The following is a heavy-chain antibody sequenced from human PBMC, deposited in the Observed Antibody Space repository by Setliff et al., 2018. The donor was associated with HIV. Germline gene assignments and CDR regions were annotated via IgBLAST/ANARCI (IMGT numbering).Heavy chain of an antibody. CDR3: ARPHSGRGGGAWFDP. D-gene: IGHD6-19*01. Sequence: SETLSLTCRVYGGSITSGNYYWGWIRQAPGKGLEWIASMIYGGDTWYNPSLKSRVTIYVDTANNVISLRLSSVTAEDTAVYRCARPHSGRGGGAWFDPWGQGIQVTVSS. CDR1: GGSITSGNYY. V-gene: IGHV4-39*01. CDR2: MIYGGDT. J-gene: IGHJ5*02.